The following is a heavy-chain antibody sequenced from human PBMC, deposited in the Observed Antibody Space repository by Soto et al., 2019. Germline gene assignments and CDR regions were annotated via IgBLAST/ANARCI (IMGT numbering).Heavy chain of an antibody. V-gene: IGHV4-31*11. CDR2: IYYSGST. CDR3: ARGATWYGMDV. Sequence: TSDTLSLTCAVSGGSISSGGYYWSWIRQHPGKGLEWIGYIYYSGSTYYNPSLKSRVTISVDTSKNQFSLKLSSVTAADTAVYYCARGATWYGMDVWGQGTTVTVSS. D-gene: IGHD1-1*01. J-gene: IGHJ6*02. CDR1: GGSISSGGYY.